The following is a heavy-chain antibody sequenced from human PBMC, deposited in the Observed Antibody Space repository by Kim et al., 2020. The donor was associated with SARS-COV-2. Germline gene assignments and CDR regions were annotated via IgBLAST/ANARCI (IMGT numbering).Heavy chain of an antibody. Sequence: SLKSRVTISVDTSQNQFSLKLSSVTAADTAVYYCARERRITIFGVAPFDYWGQGTLVTVSS. V-gene: IGHV4-59*01. CDR3: ARERRITIFGVAPFDY. D-gene: IGHD3-3*01. J-gene: IGHJ4*02.